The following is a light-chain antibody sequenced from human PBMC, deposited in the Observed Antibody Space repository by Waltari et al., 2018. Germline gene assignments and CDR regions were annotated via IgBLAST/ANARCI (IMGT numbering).Light chain of an antibody. CDR1: QGISSW. CDR3: QQAYYFPVT. J-gene: IGKJ4*01. Sequence: DIQMTLSPSSVSASFVDRVTITCRASQGISSWLAWYQQKAGRTPKLLIYAASSLESGVPSRFSGSGSGTDFTLTITSLQPEDFATYYCQQAYYFPVTFGGGTKVEI. V-gene: IGKV1D-12*01. CDR2: AAS.